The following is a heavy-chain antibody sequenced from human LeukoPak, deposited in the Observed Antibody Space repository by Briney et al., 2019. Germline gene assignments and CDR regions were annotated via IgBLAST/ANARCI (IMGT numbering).Heavy chain of an antibody. Sequence: GGSLRLSCAASGFTFRNYVIHWVRQAPGKGLEWVAVTSSDLNVKLYADSVKGRFTISRDNAKNSLYLQMSNLRAEDTAVYFCARGGGLDVWGQGATVTVSS. CDR2: TSSDLNVK. CDR3: ARGGGLDV. V-gene: IGHV3-30-3*01. CDR1: GFTFRNYV. D-gene: IGHD3-16*01. J-gene: IGHJ6*02.